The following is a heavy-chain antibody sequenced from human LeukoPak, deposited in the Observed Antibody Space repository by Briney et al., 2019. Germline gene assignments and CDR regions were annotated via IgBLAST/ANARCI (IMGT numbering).Heavy chain of an antibody. D-gene: IGHD6-13*01. J-gene: IGHJ6*03. V-gene: IGHV3-43*01. CDR3: AKAWHPYSSSWYFMDV. Sequence: PGGSLRLSCAASGFTFDDYIMHWVRQAPGKGLEWVSRISWDGGSTDYADSVKGRFTISRDNSKNSLYLQLTSLRTEDTALYYCAKAWHPYSSSWYFMDVWGKGTTVTVSS. CDR1: GFTFDDYI. CDR2: ISWDGGST.